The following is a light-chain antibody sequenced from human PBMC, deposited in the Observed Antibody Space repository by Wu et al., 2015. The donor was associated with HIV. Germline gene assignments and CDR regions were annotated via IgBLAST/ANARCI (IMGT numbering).Light chain of an antibody. Sequence: EVLMTQSPATLSVSPGERVSLSCRASQSVSYKLAWFQQKPGQAPRVLIYDASKRVPGVSARFSGLGFGTEFTLTISNVQSEDFAVYYCQRYNDWPMTFGQGTRLDIK. CDR2: DAS. J-gene: IGKJ5*01. V-gene: IGKV3-15*01. CDR1: QSVSYK. CDR3: QRYNDWPMT.